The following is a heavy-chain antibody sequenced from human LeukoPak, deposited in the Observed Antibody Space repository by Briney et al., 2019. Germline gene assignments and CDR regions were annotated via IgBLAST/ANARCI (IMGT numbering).Heavy chain of an antibody. J-gene: IGHJ5*02. CDR3: AKQPYYYGSGSMGDWFDP. CDR1: GFTFSSYA. D-gene: IGHD3-10*01. CDR2: ISGSGGST. V-gene: IGHV3-23*01. Sequence: PGGSLRLSCAASGFTFSSYAMSWVRQAPGKGLEWVSAISGSGGSTYYADSVKGRFTISRDNSKNTLYLQMNSLRAEDTAVYYCAKQPYYYGSGSMGDWFDPWGQGTLVTASS.